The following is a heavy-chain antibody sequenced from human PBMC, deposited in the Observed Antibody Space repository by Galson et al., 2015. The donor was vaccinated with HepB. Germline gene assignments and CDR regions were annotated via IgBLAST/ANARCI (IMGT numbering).Heavy chain of an antibody. V-gene: IGHV1-46*01. D-gene: IGHD5-12*01. CDR1: GYTFTSYF. J-gene: IGHJ2*01. CDR3: ARFVARYFDL. CDR2: INPSGGST. Sequence: SVKVSCKASGYTFTSYFMHWVRQAPGQGLEWMGIINPSGGSTSYAQKFQGRVTMTRDTSTSTVYMELSSLRSDDTAVYYCARFVARYFDLWGRGTLVTVSS.